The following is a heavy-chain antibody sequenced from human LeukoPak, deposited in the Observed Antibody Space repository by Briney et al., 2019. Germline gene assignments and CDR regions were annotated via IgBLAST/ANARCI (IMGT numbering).Heavy chain of an antibody. J-gene: IGHJ4*02. CDR2: IDWDDDK. CDR3: ARTRFGDQGSRIDF. D-gene: IGHD3-10*01. Sequence: SGPTLVNPTQTLTLTCTFSGFSLTTSGMCVSWIRQPPGMAVEWLARIDWDDDKFYSTSLKTRLTISKDTSKNQVVLTMTNMDPVGTATYYCARTRFGDQGSRIDFWGQGTLVTVSS. V-gene: IGHV2-70*17. CDR1: GFSLTTSGMC.